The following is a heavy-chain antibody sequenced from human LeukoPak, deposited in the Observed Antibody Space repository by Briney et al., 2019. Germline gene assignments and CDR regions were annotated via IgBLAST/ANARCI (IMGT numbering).Heavy chain of an antibody. CDR3: GKEGGA. CDR1: GFTFSNYG. V-gene: IGHV3-23*01. D-gene: IGHD3-16*01. J-gene: IGHJ5*02. Sequence: PGRSLRLSCAASGFTFSNYGIHWVRQAPGKGPEWVSAIGGRGGSTYYADSLGGRFTISRDNSKDMVYLQMNSLKVEDTATYYCGKEGGAWGQGTKVTVSS. CDR2: IGGRGGST.